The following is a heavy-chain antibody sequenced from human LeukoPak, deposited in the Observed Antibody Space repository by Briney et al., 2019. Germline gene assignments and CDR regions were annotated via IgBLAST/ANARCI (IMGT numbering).Heavy chain of an antibody. CDR3: ARHANSGSWYYFDY. D-gene: IGHD1-26*01. Sequence: SETLSLTCAVYGGSFSGYCWSWIRQPPGKGLEWIGEINHSGSTNYNPSLKSRVTISVDTSKNQFSLKLSSVTAADTAVYYCARHANSGSWYYFDYWGQGTLVTVSS. CDR1: GGSFSGYC. CDR2: INHSGST. V-gene: IGHV4-34*01. J-gene: IGHJ4*02.